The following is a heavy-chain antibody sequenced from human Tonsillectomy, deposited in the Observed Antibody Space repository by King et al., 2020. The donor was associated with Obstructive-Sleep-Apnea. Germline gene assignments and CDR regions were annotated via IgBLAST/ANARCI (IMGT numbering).Heavy chain of an antibody. CDR3: ARADSSGYFTLDDSFDI. Sequence: VQLVESGGGVVQPGRSLRLSCAASGFTFSSFTLHWVRQAPGKGLEWVTLISYDGGNEYYADSVKGRFTISRDSSKNTLYLQMNSLRAEDMAVYYCARADSSGYFTLDDSFDIWGQGTMVTVSS. CDR1: GFTFSSFT. V-gene: IGHV3-30*04. CDR2: ISYDGGNE. D-gene: IGHD3-22*01. J-gene: IGHJ3*02.